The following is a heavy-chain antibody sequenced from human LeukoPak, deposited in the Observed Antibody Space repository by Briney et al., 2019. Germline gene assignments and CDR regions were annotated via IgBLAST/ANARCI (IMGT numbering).Heavy chain of an antibody. CDR3: ATEGMTTVTPFDY. J-gene: IGHJ4*02. Sequence: APVKVSCKASGYTFTSYYMHWVRQAPGQGLEWMGIINPSGGSTSYAQKFQGRVTMTRDTSTSTVYMELSSLRSEDTAVYYCATEGMTTVTPFDYWGQGTLVTVSS. CDR1: GYTFTSYY. V-gene: IGHV1-46*01. CDR2: INPSGGST. D-gene: IGHD4-17*01.